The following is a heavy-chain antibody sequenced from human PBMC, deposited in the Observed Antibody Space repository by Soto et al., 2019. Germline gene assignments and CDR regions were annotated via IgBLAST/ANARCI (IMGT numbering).Heavy chain of an antibody. V-gene: IGHV3-23*01. CDR3: AGRASNWGFFDY. CDR2: VLVAGST. D-gene: IGHD7-27*01. Sequence: PGGSLRLSCAVSGFTCSSYDMSWVRQAPGKGLEWVSTVLVAGSTHYPDSVKGRFTISRDNSKNTLFLQMNSLTAGDTAVYYCAGRASNWGFFDYWGQGALVTVSS. J-gene: IGHJ4*02. CDR1: GFTCSSYD.